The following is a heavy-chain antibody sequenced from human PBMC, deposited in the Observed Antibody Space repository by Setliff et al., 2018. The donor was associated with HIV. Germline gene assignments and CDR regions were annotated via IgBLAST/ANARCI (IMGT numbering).Heavy chain of an antibody. V-gene: IGHV4-34*01. J-gene: IGHJ6*02. CDR1: GGSFSGYY. Sequence: SETLSLTCAVYGGSFSGYYWSWIRQPPGKGLEWIGEIIHTGSTNYNPSLKSRVTISVDTSKNQFSLRLSSVTAADTAVYYCARGRSCSSSSCYPVYYYYYGMDVWGHGSTVTVSS. CDR3: ARGRSCSSSSCYPVYYYYYGMDV. D-gene: IGHD2-2*01. CDR2: IIHTGST.